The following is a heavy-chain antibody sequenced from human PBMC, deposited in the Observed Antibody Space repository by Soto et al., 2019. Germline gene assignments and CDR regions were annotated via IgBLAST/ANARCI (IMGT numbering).Heavy chain of an antibody. D-gene: IGHD3-10*01. CDR1: AFTFSSYA. CDR3: AKAPFGSGSYYKDLRPLDYYYGMDV. V-gene: IGHV3-23*01. Sequence: LXLSCAASAFTFSSYAMSWVRQAPVKGLEWVSAISGSGGSTYYADSVKGRFTISRDNSKNTLYLQMNSLRAEDTAVYYCAKAPFGSGSYYKDLRPLDYYYGMDVWGQGTTVTVSS. CDR2: ISGSGGST. J-gene: IGHJ6*02.